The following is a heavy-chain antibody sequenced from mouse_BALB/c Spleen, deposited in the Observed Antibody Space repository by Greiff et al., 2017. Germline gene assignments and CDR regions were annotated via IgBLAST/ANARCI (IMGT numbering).Heavy chain of an antibody. CDR2: ISSGSSTI. J-gene: IGHJ2*01. CDR3: ATYRYEGGFDY. Sequence: EVHLVESGGGLVQPGGSRKLSCAASGFTFSSFGMHWVRQAPEKGLEWVAYISSGSSTIYYADTVKGRFTISRDNPKNTLFLQMTSLRSEDTAMYYCATYRYEGGFDYWGQGTTLTVSS. V-gene: IGHV5-17*02. D-gene: IGHD2-14*01. CDR1: GFTFSSFG.